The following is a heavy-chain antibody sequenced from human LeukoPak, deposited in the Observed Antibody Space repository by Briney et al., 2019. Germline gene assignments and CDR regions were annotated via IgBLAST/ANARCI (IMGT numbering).Heavy chain of an antibody. CDR3: AREEVGAFDI. Sequence: PGGSLRLSCAASGFTFSSYAMHWVRRAPGKGLEWVAVISYDGSNKYYADSVKGRFTISRDNSKNTLYLQMNSLRAEDTAVYYCAREEVGAFDIWGQGTMVIVSS. V-gene: IGHV3-30-3*01. CDR2: ISYDGSNK. CDR1: GFTFSSYA. J-gene: IGHJ3*02. D-gene: IGHD3-10*01.